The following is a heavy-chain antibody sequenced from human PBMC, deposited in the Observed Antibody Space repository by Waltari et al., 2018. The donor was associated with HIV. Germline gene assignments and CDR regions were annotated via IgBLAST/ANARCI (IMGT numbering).Heavy chain of an antibody. CDR3: ARVFCSGGSCYGDGRYGMDV. CDR1: GGSISSGSYY. J-gene: IGHJ6*02. CDR2: IYPSWRT. D-gene: IGHD2-15*01. V-gene: IGHV4-61*02. Sequence: QVQLQESGPGLVKPLQTLSLTCTVSGGSISSGSYYWNWIRQPAGKGLEWIGRIYPSWRTPSTPALKRRVTISVDTSKIQFSLKLSSVTAADTAVYYCARVFCSGGSCYGDGRYGMDVWGQGTTVTVSS.